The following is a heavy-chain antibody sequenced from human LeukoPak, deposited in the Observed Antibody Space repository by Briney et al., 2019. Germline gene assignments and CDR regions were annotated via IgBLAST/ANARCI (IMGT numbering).Heavy chain of an antibody. J-gene: IGHJ4*02. CDR3: TRGPITGSFDF. CDR2: INPKNGGT. Sequence: ASVKVSCKTSGNTFTPYYMHWRRQAPGQGLEWMGWINPKNGGTKYSQKFQGRVTMTRDASISTAYMELTRLKSDDTAVYYCTRGPITGSFDFWGQGTLVTVSS. CDR1: GNTFTPYY. V-gene: IGHV1-2*02. D-gene: IGHD1-1*01.